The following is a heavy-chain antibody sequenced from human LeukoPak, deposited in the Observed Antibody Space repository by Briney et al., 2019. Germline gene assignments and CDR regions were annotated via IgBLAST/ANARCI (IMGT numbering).Heavy chain of an antibody. CDR1: GGSVSSGSYY. CDR2: IYYSGST. CDR3: ARSPNCSGGSCYWYYFDY. Sequence: PSETLSLTCTVSGGSVSSGSYYWSWIRQPPGKGLEWIGYIYYSGSTNYNASLESRVTISVDTSKNQFSLKLSSVTAADTAVYYCARSPNCSGGSCYWYYFDYWGQGTLVTVSS. V-gene: IGHV4-61*01. D-gene: IGHD2-15*01. J-gene: IGHJ4*02.